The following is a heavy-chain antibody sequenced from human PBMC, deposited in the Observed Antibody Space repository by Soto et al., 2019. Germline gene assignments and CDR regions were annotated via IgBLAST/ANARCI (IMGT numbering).Heavy chain of an antibody. J-gene: IGHJ4*02. CDR3: ARQYSRSWTGWDH. CDR2: ISGSGGST. V-gene: IGHV3-23*01. CDR1: GFTFSSYA. D-gene: IGHD6-13*01. Sequence: EVQLLESGVGLVQPGGSLRLSCAASGFTFSSYAMSWVRQARGKGLEWVSVISGSGGSTYDADSVKGRFTISRVNSKNTQYLQIKSLRAEGTAAYYCARQYSRSWTGWDHWGQRTLVTDSA.